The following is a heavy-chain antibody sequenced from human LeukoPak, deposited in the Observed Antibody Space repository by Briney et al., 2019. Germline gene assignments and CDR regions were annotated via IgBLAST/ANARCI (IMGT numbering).Heavy chain of an antibody. V-gene: IGHV3-23*01. CDR3: AKDLCTVTTLAFDI. J-gene: IGHJ3*02. D-gene: IGHD4-17*01. CDR2: ISGGGGST. CDR1: RFTSSSYA. Sequence: PGGSLRLSCAASRFTSSSYAISCVRQAPGKGLDWVSAISGGGGSTYYADSVNGRFTISRDNSKNTLYLQMNSLRAEDTAVYYCAKDLCTVTTLAFDIWVQGKIVTVSS.